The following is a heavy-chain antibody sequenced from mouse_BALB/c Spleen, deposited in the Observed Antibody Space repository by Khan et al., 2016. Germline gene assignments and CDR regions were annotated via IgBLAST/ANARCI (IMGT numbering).Heavy chain of an antibody. V-gene: IGHV14-3*02. D-gene: IGHD2-14*01. CDR3: ARSGEVRRWFAY. J-gene: IGHJ3*01. CDR1: GFNIKDTY. Sequence: VQLKESGAELVKPGASVKLSCTASGFNIKDTYMHWVKQRPEQGLEWIGRIDPANGNTKYDPKFQGKATITADTSSNTAYLQLSSLTSEDTAVYYCARSGEVRRWFAYWGQGTLVTVAA. CDR2: IDPANGNT.